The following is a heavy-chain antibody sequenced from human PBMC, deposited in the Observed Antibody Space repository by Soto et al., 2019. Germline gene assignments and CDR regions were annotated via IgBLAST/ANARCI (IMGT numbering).Heavy chain of an antibody. CDR2: IYYSGST. Sequence: QLQLQESGPGLVKPSETLSLTCTVSGGSISSSSYYWGWIRQPPGKGLEWIGSIYYSGSTYYNPSLKSRVTISVDTSKNQFSLKLSSVTGADTAVYYCARSYYDFWSGYYRYYYYYMDVWGKGTTVTVSS. CDR1: GGSISSSSYY. V-gene: IGHV4-39*01. J-gene: IGHJ6*03. CDR3: ARSYYDFWSGYYRYYYYYMDV. D-gene: IGHD3-3*01.